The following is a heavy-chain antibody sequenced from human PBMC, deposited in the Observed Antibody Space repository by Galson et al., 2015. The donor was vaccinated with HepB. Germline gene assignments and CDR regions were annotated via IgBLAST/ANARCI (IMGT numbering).Heavy chain of an antibody. CDR2: INAGNGNT. Sequence: SVKVSCKASGYTFTSYAMHWVRQAPGQRLEWMGWINAGNGNTKYSQKFQGRVTITRDTSASTAYMELSSLRSEDTAVYYCARDPGVGATSFDYWGQGTLVTVSS. D-gene: IGHD1-26*01. CDR3: ARDPGVGATSFDY. V-gene: IGHV1-3*01. J-gene: IGHJ4*02. CDR1: GYTFTSYA.